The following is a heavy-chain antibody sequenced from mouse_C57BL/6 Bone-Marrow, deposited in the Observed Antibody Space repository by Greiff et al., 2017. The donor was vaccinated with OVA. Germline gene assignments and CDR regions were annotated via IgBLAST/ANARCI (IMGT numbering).Heavy chain of an antibody. J-gene: IGHJ3*01. V-gene: IGHV1-22*01. CDR1: GYTFTDYN. CDR2: INPNNGGT. D-gene: IGHD1-1*01. CDR3: ARKGYYGSRTAWFAY. Sequence: EVQLQQSGPELVKPGASVKMSCKASGYTFTDYNMHWVKQSHGKSLEWIGYINPNNGGTSYNQKFKGKATLTVNKSSSTAYMELRSLTSEDSAVYYCARKGYYGSRTAWFAYWGQGTLVTVSA.